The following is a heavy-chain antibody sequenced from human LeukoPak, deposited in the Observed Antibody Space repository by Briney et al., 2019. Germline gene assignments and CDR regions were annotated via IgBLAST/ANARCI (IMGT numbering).Heavy chain of an antibody. CDR2: VRNKANSYTT. CDR1: GFTFSDHY. CDR3: ARGPSTLGRTNGWFDP. D-gene: IGHD2-8*01. V-gene: IGHV3-72*01. J-gene: IGHJ5*02. Sequence: QTGGSLRLSCAASGFTFSDHYMDWVRQAPGKGLEWVGRVRNKANSYTTEYAASVKGRFTISRDDSKSIAYLQMNSLKTEDTAVYYCARGPSTLGRTNGWFDPWGQGTLVTVSS.